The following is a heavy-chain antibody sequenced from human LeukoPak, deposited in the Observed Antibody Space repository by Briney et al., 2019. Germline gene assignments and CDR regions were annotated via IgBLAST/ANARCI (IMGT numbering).Heavy chain of an antibody. V-gene: IGHV3-7*01. J-gene: IGHJ4*02. Sequence: GGSLRLSCAASGFTFSSYWMSWVRQAPGKGLEWVANIKQDGSEKYYVGSVKGRFTISRHNAKNSLFLQMDSLRAEDTAVYYCARTEWLRSGYYFDYWGQGTLVTVSS. D-gene: IGHD5-12*01. CDR2: IKQDGSEK. CDR3: ARTEWLRSGYYFDY. CDR1: GFTFSSYW.